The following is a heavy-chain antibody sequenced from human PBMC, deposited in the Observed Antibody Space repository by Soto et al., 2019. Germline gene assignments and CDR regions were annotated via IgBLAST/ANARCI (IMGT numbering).Heavy chain of an antibody. D-gene: IGHD3-22*01. CDR2: IYYSGST. Sequence: SETLSLTCTVSGGSISSYYWSWIRQPPGKGLEWIGYIYYSGSTNYNPSLKSRVTISVDTSKNQFSLKLSSVTAADTAVYYCARVSYYDSSGYYAEYFKHWGQGTLVTVS. V-gene: IGHV4-59*01. CDR1: GGSISSYY. CDR3: ARVSYYDSSGYYAEYFKH. J-gene: IGHJ1*01.